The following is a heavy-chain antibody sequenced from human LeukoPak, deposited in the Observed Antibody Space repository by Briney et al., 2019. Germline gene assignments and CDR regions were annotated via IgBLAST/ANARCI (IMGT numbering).Heavy chain of an antibody. D-gene: IGHD6-6*01. CDR1: GFTFSSYG. V-gene: IGHV3-30*02. CDR2: IRYDGSNK. CDR3: AKDGPGPAARGFGDY. Sequence: GGSLRLSCAASGFTFSSYGMHWVRQALGKGLEWVAFIRYDGSNKYYADSVKGRFTISRDNFKNTLYLQMNSLRAEDTAVYYCAKDGPGPAARGFGDYWGQGTLVTVSS. J-gene: IGHJ4*02.